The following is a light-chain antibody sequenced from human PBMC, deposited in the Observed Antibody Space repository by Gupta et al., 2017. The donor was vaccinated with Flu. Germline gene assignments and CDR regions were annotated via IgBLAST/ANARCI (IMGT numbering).Light chain of an antibody. Sequence: SVVTQPPSVSGAPRQRVTISCSGSSSNIGSNVVSWYQQFPGKAPKLLIFYNDLLSSGVSDRFSASKSGTSASLATSGLQSEDEANYYCAAWDDSLNAWVFGGGTELTVL. V-gene: IGLV1-36*01. J-gene: IGLJ3*02. CDR2: YND. CDR1: SSNIGSNV. CDR3: AAWDDSLNAWV.